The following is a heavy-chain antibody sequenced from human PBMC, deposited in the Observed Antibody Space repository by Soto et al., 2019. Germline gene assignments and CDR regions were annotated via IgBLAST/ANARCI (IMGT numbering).Heavy chain of an antibody. D-gene: IGHD6-6*01. J-gene: IGHJ4*02. CDR2: IYYSGNT. CDR1: GGSITTNNYY. V-gene: IGHV4-39*01. Sequence: SETLSLTCTVSGGSITTNNYYWGWIRQPPGKGLEWIGSIYYSGNTYCNPSLKSRVTISVDTSKNQFSMNLSSVTATDTAVYYCARHPGWSVRPYYFDYWGQGTLVTVSS. CDR3: ARHPGWSVRPYYFDY.